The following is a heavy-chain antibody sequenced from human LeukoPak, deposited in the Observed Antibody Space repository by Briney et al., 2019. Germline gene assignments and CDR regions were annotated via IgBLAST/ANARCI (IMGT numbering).Heavy chain of an antibody. J-gene: IGHJ5*02. V-gene: IGHV3-74*01. Sequence: GGSLRLSCAASGFTFGSCWMHWVRLAPGKGLVWVSRISPDGSTTYYADSVKGRFTISRDNAKNSMFLEMNSLRAEDTALYYCARFYPICSSSSCYTPWGQGTRVTVSS. CDR1: GFTFGSCW. CDR3: ARFYPICSSSSCYTP. D-gene: IGHD2-2*01. CDR2: ISPDGSTT.